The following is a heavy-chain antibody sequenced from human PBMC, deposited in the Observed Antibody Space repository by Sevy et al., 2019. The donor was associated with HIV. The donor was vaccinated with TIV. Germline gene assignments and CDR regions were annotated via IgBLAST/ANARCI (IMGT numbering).Heavy chain of an antibody. CDR3: ARDYRIQLWSHNYGMDV. V-gene: IGHV3-53*01. D-gene: IGHD5-18*01. CDR1: GFTVSSNY. CDR2: IYSGGST. Sequence: GGSLRLSCAASGFTVSSNYMSWVRQAPGKGLEWVSVIYSGGSTYYADSVKGRFTISRDNSKNTLYLQMNSLRAEDTAVYYCARDYRIQLWSHNYGMDVWGQGTTVTVSS. J-gene: IGHJ6*02.